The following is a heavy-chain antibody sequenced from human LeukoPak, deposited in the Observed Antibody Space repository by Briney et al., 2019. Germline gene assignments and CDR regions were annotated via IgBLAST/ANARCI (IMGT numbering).Heavy chain of an antibody. CDR2: ISGSGGST. V-gene: IGHV3-23*01. Sequence: GGSLRLSCAASGFTFSSYAMSWVRQAPGKGLEWVSAISGSGGSTYYADSVKGRFTISRDNSKNTLYLQMNSLRAEDTAVYYCAKDHYYDSSGYYVGGGTDYWGQGTLVTVSS. D-gene: IGHD3-22*01. CDR3: AKDHYYDSSGYYVGGGTDY. CDR1: GFTFSSYA. J-gene: IGHJ4*02.